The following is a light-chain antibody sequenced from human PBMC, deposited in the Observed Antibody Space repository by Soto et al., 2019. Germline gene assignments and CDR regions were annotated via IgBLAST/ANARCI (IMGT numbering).Light chain of an antibody. Sequence: EIVLTQSPATLSLSPGERATLSCRASQSLSNYLAWYQQKPGQAPRLLIYDASNRATGIPARFSGSGSGTDFTLTISSLEPEAFAVYYCQQRSNWPLTFGGGTKVEIK. CDR3: QQRSNWPLT. V-gene: IGKV3-11*01. J-gene: IGKJ4*01. CDR1: QSLSNY. CDR2: DAS.